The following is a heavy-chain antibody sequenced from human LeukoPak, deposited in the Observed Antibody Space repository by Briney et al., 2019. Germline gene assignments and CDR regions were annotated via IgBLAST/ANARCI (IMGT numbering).Heavy chain of an antibody. CDR2: IYYSGGT. Sequence: SQTLSLTCTLSGTSIGSGRHYWSWLRQHPGKGLEWIGYIYYSGGTYTTPSLKSRVTMSVDTSKNQFSLKLNSVTAADTAVYYCARSHPFDHWGQGTLVIVSS. J-gene: IGHJ5*02. V-gene: IGHV4-31*03. CDR1: GTSIGSGRHY. CDR3: ARSHPFDH.